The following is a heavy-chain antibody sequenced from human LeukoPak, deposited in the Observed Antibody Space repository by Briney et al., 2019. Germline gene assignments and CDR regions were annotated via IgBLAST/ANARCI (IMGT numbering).Heavy chain of an antibody. J-gene: IGHJ4*02. D-gene: IGHD4-23*01. CDR1: GFTVGSNY. CDR2: IYSGGIT. CDR3: ARVVIRPYYFDY. V-gene: IGHV3-66*01. Sequence: PGGSLRLSCAISGFTVGSNYMSWVRQAPGKGLEWVSVIYSGGITDYAYSVKGRFTISRDNSKNTLHLQMNNLRAEDTAVYYCARVVIRPYYFDYWGQGTLVTVSS.